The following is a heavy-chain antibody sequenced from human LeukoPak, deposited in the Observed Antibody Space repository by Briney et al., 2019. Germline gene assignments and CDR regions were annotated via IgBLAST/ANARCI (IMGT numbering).Heavy chain of an antibody. CDR3: ARDLVGATPYFDY. D-gene: IGHD1-26*01. V-gene: IGHV3-21*01. J-gene: IGHJ4*02. CDR2: ISSSSSYI. Sequence: TGGSLRLSCAASGFTFGSYSMNWVRQAPGKGLEWVSSISSSSSYIYYADSVKGRFTISRDNAKNSLYLQMNSLRAEDTAVYYCARDLVGATPYFDYWGQGTLVTVSS. CDR1: GFTFGSYS.